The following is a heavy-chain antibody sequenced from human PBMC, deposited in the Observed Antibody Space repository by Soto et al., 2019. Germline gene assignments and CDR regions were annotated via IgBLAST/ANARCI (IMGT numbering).Heavy chain of an antibody. CDR3: ARHGGYSLHYYMDV. CDR2: IFYSGST. CDR1: GASISSYY. Sequence: QVQLQESGPGLVKPSETLSLTCTVSGASISSYYWSWIRQTPGKGLEWIGYIFYSGSTNYNPSLRSRVSISVDTSKNQLSLRLSSVTAADTAVYFCARHGGYSLHYYMDVWGKGTTVTVSS. V-gene: IGHV4-59*08. J-gene: IGHJ6*03. D-gene: IGHD5-18*01.